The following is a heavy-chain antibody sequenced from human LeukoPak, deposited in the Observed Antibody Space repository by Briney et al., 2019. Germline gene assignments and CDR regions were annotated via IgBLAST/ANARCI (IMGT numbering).Heavy chain of an antibody. D-gene: IGHD3-9*01. CDR1: GGTFSSYA. Sequence: ASVKVSCKASGGTFSSYAISWVRQAPGQGLEWMGGIIPIFGTANYAQKFQGRVTITADKSTSTAYMELSSLRSEDTAVYYCARGPRLTYYDILTGYYGYYYYYMDVWGKGTTVTVSS. J-gene: IGHJ6*03. V-gene: IGHV1-69*06. CDR2: IIPIFGTA. CDR3: ARGPRLTYYDILTGYYGYYYYYMDV.